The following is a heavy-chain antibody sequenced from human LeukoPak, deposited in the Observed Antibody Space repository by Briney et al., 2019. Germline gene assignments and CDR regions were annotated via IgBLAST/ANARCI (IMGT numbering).Heavy chain of an antibody. CDR1: GGSISTSNYY. V-gene: IGHV3-23*01. Sequence: ETLSLTCTVSGGSISTSNYYWGWLRQPPGKGLEWVSGISANGVRRDYTDSVKGRFTISRDHSKSTVYMDMTSLRAEDTAVYYCVSQDFGWSPHFGYWGQGTLVIVSS. J-gene: IGHJ4*02. D-gene: IGHD3-9*01. CDR3: VSQDFGWSPHFGY. CDR2: ISANGVRR.